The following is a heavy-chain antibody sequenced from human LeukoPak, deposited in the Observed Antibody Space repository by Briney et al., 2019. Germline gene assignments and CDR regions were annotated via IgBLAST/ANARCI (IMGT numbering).Heavy chain of an antibody. Sequence: PGGSLTLSCAASGFSFSSYTMSWVRQAPGNGLERVAAISDSAGSTYYADSVKGQCTISTDNSKITLSLQMNSLRAEDTAVYYCAKKVVSWFDPWGQGTLVTVSS. D-gene: IGHD2-15*01. CDR1: GFSFSSYT. CDR3: AKKVVSWFDP. CDR2: ISDSAGST. V-gene: IGHV3-23*01. J-gene: IGHJ5*02.